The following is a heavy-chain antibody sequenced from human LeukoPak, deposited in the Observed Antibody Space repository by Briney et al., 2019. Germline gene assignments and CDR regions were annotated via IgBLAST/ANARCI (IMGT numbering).Heavy chain of an antibody. D-gene: IGHD3-22*01. V-gene: IGHV4-30-4*01. CDR3: VRGQRITMTD. Sequence: SQTLSLTCTVSGGSISSGNYYWSWIRQPPGKGLEWIGYIYYSGSTYYNPSLKSRVTISVDTSKNQFSLKLSSVTAADTAVYYCVRGQRITMTDWGQGTLVTVSS. CDR2: IYYSGST. CDR1: GGSISSGNYY. J-gene: IGHJ4*02.